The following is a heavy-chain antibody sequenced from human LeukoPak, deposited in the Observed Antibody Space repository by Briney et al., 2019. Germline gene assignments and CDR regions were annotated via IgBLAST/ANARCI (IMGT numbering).Heavy chain of an antibody. CDR1: GYTFTGYY. J-gene: IGHJ1*01. D-gene: IGHD3-10*01. V-gene: IGHV1-2*02. CDR2: INPNSGGT. CDR3: ATKYYSSGSYYSEGYFQH. Sequence: GASVKVSCKASGYTFTGYYMHWVRQAPGQGLEWMGWINPNSGGTNYAQKFQGRVTMTRDTSISTAYMELSRLRSDDTAVYYCATKYYSSGSYYSEGYFQHWGQGTLVTVSS.